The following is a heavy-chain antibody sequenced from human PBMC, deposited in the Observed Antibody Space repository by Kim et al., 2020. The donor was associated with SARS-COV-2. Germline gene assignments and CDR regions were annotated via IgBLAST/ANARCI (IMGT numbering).Heavy chain of an antibody. CDR1: FTLRLYD. D-gene: IGHD6-25*01. V-gene: IGHV3-13*01. J-gene: IGHJ5*02. CDR2: IGPAGDT. Sequence: FTLRLYDMHWVRQATGKGLDWVSAIGPAGDTYYPGSVKGRFTISRENAKNSLYLQMNSLRAGDTAVYYCARGRAATRIISWFDPWGQGTLAT. CDR3: ARGRAATRIISWFDP.